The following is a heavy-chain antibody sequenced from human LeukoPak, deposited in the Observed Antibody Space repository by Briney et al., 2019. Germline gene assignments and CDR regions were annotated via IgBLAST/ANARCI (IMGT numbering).Heavy chain of an antibody. J-gene: IGHJ4*02. V-gene: IGHV4-34*01. Sequence: SETLSLTCAVYGGSFSGYYWSWIRQPPGKGLEWIGEINHSGSTNYNPSLKSRVTISVDTSKNQFSLKLSSVTAADTAVYYCARLGRSRDGYKNWGQGTLVTVSS. D-gene: IGHD5-24*01. CDR1: GGSFSGYY. CDR2: INHSGST. CDR3: ARLGRSRDGYKN.